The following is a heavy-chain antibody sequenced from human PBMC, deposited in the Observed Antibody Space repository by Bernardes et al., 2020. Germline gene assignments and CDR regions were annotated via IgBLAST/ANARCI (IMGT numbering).Heavy chain of an antibody. CDR3: AREVSARYCSGGSCPDDAFDI. D-gene: IGHD2-15*01. J-gene: IGHJ3*02. CDR1: GGSISSYY. V-gene: IGHV4-59*01. Sequence: SEPLSLTCTVSGGSISSYYWSWIRQPPGKGLEWIGYIYYSGSTNYNPSLKSRVTISVDTSKNQFSLKLSSVTAADTAVYYCAREVSARYCSGGSCPDDAFDIWGQGTMVTVSS. CDR2: IYYSGST.